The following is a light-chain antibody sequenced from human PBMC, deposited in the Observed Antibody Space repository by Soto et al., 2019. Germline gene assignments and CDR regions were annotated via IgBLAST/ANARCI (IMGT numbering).Light chain of an antibody. CDR1: QTIVGN. CDR3: QQYDSSLT. Sequence: EIVMTQSPATLSVSPGERATLSCRASQTIVGNLAWYQQRRGQAPRLLIYAASTRTTGIPARFSGSGSGTEFTLTISSLQSEDSAVYYCQQYDSSLTFGQGTRLEIK. CDR2: AAS. J-gene: IGKJ5*01. V-gene: IGKV3-15*01.